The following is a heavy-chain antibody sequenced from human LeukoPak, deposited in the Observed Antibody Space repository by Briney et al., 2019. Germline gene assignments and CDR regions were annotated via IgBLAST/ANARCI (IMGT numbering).Heavy chain of an antibody. J-gene: IGHJ6*03. CDR2: INANSGGT. CDR1: GYTFTGYY. V-gene: IGHV1-2*06. CDR3: ARERGAARPFSSYYYYYMDV. D-gene: IGHD6-6*01. Sequence: ASVKVSCKASGYTFTGYYMHWVRQAPGQGLEWMGRINANSGGTNYAQKLQGRVTMTTDTSTSTAYMELRSLRSDDTAVYYCARERGAARPFSSYYYYYMDVWGKGTTVTVSS.